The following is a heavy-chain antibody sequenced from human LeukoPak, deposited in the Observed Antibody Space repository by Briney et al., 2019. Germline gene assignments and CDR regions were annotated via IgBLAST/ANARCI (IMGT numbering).Heavy chain of an antibody. V-gene: IGHV3-23*01. CDR1: GFVFSSLD. J-gene: IGHJ4*02. Sequence: GGSLRLSCAASGFVFSSLDMAWVRQTPGKGLEWVSAITSSGDGTYYADSVKGRFTISRDNSKKTLFLQMNSLRAEDTAVYFCAKDARRSSGWWFFDHWGQGTLVTVSS. CDR3: AKDARRSSGWWFFDH. D-gene: IGHD6-19*01. CDR2: ITSSGDGT.